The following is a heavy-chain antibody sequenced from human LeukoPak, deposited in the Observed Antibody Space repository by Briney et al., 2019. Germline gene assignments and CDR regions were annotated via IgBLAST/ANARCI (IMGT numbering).Heavy chain of an antibody. V-gene: IGHV4-34*01. CDR2: INHSGST. Sequence: SETLSLTCAVSGGSFSGYYWSWIRQPPGKGLEWIGEINHSGSTNYNPSLKSRVTISVDTSKNQFSLKLSSVTAADTAVYYCARGIWKGNPWIDPWGQGTLVTVSS. D-gene: IGHD1-14*01. CDR3: ARGIWKGNPWIDP. CDR1: GGSFSGYY. J-gene: IGHJ5*02.